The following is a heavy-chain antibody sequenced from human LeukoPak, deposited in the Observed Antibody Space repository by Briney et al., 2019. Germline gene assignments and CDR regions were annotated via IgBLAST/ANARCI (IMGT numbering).Heavy chain of an antibody. V-gene: IGHV3-64*01. CDR3: ARDRCSSSSCSNAYDI. CDR1: GFTFSSYA. Sequence: GGSLRLSCVASGFTFSSYALPWVRQAPGKGLEYASYISSNGVSTYYANSVKGRFTISRDNSKNTLYLQMGSLRAEDLAVYYCARDRCSSSSCSNAYDIWGQGTMVTVSS. D-gene: IGHD2-2*01. CDR2: ISSNGVST. J-gene: IGHJ3*02.